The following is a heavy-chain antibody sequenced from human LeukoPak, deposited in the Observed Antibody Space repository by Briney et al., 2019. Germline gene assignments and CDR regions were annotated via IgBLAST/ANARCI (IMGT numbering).Heavy chain of an antibody. CDR1: GGSISSGSYY. Sequence: SQTLSLTCTVSGGSISSGSYYWSWIRQPAGKGLEWIGRIYTSGSTNYNPSLKSRVTISVDTSKNQFSLKLSSVTAADTAVYYCASTVAVGYYYYYGMDVWGQGTTVTDSS. CDR2: IYTSGST. CDR3: ASTVAVGYYYYYGMDV. V-gene: IGHV4-61*02. D-gene: IGHD4-23*01. J-gene: IGHJ6*02.